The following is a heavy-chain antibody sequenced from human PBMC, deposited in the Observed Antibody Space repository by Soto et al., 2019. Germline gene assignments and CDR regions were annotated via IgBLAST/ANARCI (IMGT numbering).Heavy chain of an antibody. J-gene: IGHJ4*02. CDR1: GGSISSYY. CDR3: ARETNGYCSGGSCWYFDY. CDR2: IYYSGST. Sequence: SETLSLTCTVSGGSISSYYWSWIRQPPGKGLEWIGYIYYSGSTNYNPSLKSRVTISVDTSKNQFSLKLSSVTAADTAVYYCARETNGYCSGGSCWYFDYWGQGTLVTVSS. D-gene: IGHD2-15*01. V-gene: IGHV4-59*01.